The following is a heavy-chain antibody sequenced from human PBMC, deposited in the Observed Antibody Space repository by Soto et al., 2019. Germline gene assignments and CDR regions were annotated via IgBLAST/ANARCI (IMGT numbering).Heavy chain of an antibody. CDR2: ISYDGSNK. Sequence: PGGSLRLSCAASGFTFSSYGMHWVRQAPGKGLEWVAVISYDGSNKYYADSVKGRFTISRDNSKNTLYLQMNSLRAEDTAVYYCAKAIKYNWIQRTYYYYGMDVWGQGTTVTVSS. J-gene: IGHJ6*02. CDR1: GFTFSSYG. V-gene: IGHV3-30*18. D-gene: IGHD1-20*01. CDR3: AKAIKYNWIQRTYYYYGMDV.